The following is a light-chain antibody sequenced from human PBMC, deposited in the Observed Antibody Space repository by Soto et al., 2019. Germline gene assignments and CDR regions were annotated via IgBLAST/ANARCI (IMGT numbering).Light chain of an antibody. V-gene: IGKV3-11*01. CDR3: QQRKIWPPLT. Sequence: VLTQSPATLSLSPGERATLSCRASQSVDIYLAWYQQRPGQAPRLLIYDASNRATGIPARFSGSGSGTDFTLTISSLEPEDFAVYYCQQRKIWPPLTFGGGTKVDI. CDR2: DAS. CDR1: QSVDIY. J-gene: IGKJ4*01.